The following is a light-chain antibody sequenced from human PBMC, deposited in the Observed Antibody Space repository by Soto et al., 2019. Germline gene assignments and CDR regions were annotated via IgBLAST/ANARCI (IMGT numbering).Light chain of an antibody. CDR3: QQRSNWPPGLT. V-gene: IGKV3-11*01. CDR2: DAS. Sequence: EIVLTQSPATLSLSPGERATLSCRASQSVSSYLAWYQQKPGQAPRLLIYDASNRATGIPARFSGSGSGTDFTLTISSLGPEDLAVYDCQQRSNWPPGLTFGGGTKVELK. J-gene: IGKJ4*01. CDR1: QSVSSY.